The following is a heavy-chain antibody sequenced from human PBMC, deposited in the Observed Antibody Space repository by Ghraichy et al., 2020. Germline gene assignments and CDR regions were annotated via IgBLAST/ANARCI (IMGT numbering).Heavy chain of an antibody. Sequence: ASVKVSCKASGYTFTGYYMHWVRQAPGQGLEWMGWINPNSGGTNYAQKFQGRVTMTRDTSISTAYMELSRLRSDDAAVYYCARANPTYYDSSGYYSDYWGQGTLVTVSS. D-gene: IGHD3-22*01. V-gene: IGHV1-2*02. J-gene: IGHJ4*02. CDR3: ARANPTYYDSSGYYSDY. CDR2: INPNSGGT. CDR1: GYTFTGYY.